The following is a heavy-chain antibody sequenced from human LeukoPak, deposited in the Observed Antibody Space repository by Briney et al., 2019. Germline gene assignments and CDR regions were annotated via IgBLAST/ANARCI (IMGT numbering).Heavy chain of an antibody. J-gene: IGHJ4*02. CDR3: ARLCFTYYDILTGYYIRGLYYFDY. CDR2: IYYSGST. V-gene: IGHV4-39*01. D-gene: IGHD3-9*01. CDR1: GGSISSSSYY. Sequence: SETLSLTCTVSGGSISSSSYYWGWLRQPPGKGLEWIGSIYYSGSTYYNPSLKSRVTISVDTSKNQFSLKLSSVTAADTAVYYCARLCFTYYDILTGYYIRGLYYFDYWGQGTLVTVSS.